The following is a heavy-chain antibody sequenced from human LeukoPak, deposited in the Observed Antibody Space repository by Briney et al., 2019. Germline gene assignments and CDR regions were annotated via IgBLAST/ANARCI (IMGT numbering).Heavy chain of an antibody. D-gene: IGHD6-19*01. Sequence: PGGSLRLSCAASGFTFSSYWMSWVRQAPGKGLEWVANIKQDGSEKYYVDSVKGRFTISRDNAKNSLYLQMNSLRAEDTAVYYCAKDRVAATAVFDYWGQGTLVTVSS. CDR2: IKQDGSEK. CDR1: GFTFSSYW. CDR3: AKDRVAATAVFDY. J-gene: IGHJ4*02. V-gene: IGHV3-7*03.